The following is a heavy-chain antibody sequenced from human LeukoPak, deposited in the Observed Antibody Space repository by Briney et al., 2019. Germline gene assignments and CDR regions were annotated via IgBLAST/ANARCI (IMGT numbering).Heavy chain of an antibody. Sequence: PRGSLRLSCAASGFTFNSHGMHWVRQAPGKGLGRVAVIWNDGSNTYHADSVKGRFTISRDNSKNTLFLQMNSLRAEDTAVYYCARDRGSTWFGPIDYWGQGTQVTVSS. D-gene: IGHD3-10*01. CDR2: IWNDGSNT. CDR3: ARDRGSTWFGPIDY. J-gene: IGHJ4*02. CDR1: GFTFNSHG. V-gene: IGHV3-33*01.